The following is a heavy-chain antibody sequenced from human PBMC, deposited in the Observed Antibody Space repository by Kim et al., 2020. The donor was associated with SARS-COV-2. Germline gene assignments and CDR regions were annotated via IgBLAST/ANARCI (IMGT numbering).Heavy chain of an antibody. CDR2: INPIAGGT. D-gene: IGHD3-22*01. J-gene: IGHJ6*02. CDR3: SRVDYYDSSGYYYYYGMDV. CDR1: GCTFTSYS. V-gene: IGHV1-46*01. Sequence: ASVKVSCKASGCTFTSYSMHWVRQAPGQGLEWMGMINPIAGGTSYAQKFQGRVTMTRDTSTSTVYMELNSLRSEDTAVYYCSRVDYYDSSGYYYYYGMDVWGRGTTVTVSS.